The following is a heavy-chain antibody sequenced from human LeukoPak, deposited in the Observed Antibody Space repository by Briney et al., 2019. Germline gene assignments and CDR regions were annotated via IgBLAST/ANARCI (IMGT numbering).Heavy chain of an antibody. J-gene: IGHJ4*02. D-gene: IGHD6-6*01. CDR2: IYYSGST. CDR3: ARHSSSPYFDY. V-gene: IGHV4-59*08. Sequence: SDTLSLTCTVSGGSISSYYWSWIRQPPGKGLEWIGYIYYSGSTNYNPSLKSRVTISVDTSKNQFSLKLSSVTAADTAVYYCARHSSSPYFDYWGQGTLVTVSS. CDR1: GGSISSYY.